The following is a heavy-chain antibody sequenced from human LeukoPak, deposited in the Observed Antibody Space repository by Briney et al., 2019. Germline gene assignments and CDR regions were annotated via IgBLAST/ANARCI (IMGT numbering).Heavy chain of an antibody. J-gene: IGHJ3*02. CDR2: ISSSSGTM. CDR1: GFTFNSYS. CDR3: AAVSYLAFDI. Sequence: HPGGSLRLSCAASGFTFNSYSINWVRQAPGKGLEWVSYISSSSGTMYYADSVKGRFTISRDNAKNSAYLQINSLRVEDTAVYYCAAVSYLAFDIWGQGTMVTVSS. D-gene: IGHD2-21*01. V-gene: IGHV3-48*04.